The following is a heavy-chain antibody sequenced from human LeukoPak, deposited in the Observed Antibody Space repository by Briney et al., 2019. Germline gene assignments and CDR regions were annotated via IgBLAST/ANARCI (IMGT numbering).Heavy chain of an antibody. CDR3: ARPLTVGANDAFDI. J-gene: IGHJ3*02. Sequence: TGGSLRLSCAASGFIVSSNYMSWVRQAPGKGLEWVSVIYSGGSTYYADSVKGRFTISRDNSKNTLYLQMNSLRAEDTAVYYCARPLTVGANDAFDIWGQGTLVTVSS. V-gene: IGHV3-53*01. CDR2: IYSGGST. D-gene: IGHD1-26*01. CDR1: GFIVSSNY.